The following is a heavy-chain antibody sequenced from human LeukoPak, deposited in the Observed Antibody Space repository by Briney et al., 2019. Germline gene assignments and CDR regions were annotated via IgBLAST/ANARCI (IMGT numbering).Heavy chain of an antibody. D-gene: IGHD3-22*01. J-gene: IGHJ4*02. CDR3: AKDQYPDYYDSSGYPGD. CDR1: GFTFSSYG. V-gene: IGHV3-30*18. CDR2: ISYDGSNK. Sequence: GGSLRLSCAASGFTFSSYGMHWVRQAPGKGLEWVAVISYDGSNKYYADSVKGRFTISRDNSKNTLYLQMNSLRAEDTAVYYCAKDQYPDYYDSSGYPGDWGQGTLVTVSS.